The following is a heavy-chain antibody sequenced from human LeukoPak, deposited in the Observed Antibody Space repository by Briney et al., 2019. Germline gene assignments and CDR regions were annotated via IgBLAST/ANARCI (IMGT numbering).Heavy chain of an antibody. CDR3: ARAPSTVTTDYYFYGMDV. J-gene: IGHJ6*02. Sequence: GGSLRLSCAASGFTFSSYGMHWVRQAPGKGLEWVAVISYDGSNKYYADSVKGRFTISRDNSKNTLYLQMNSLRAEDTAVYYCARAPSTVTTDYYFYGMDVWGQGTTVTVSS. D-gene: IGHD4-17*01. CDR1: GFTFSSYG. CDR2: ISYDGSNK. V-gene: IGHV3-30*03.